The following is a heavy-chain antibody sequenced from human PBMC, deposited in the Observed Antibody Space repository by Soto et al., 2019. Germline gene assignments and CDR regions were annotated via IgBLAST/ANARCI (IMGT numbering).Heavy chain of an antibody. CDR1: GGTFSSYA. D-gene: IGHD3-22*01. V-gene: IGHV1-69*13. J-gene: IGHJ4*02. Sequence: SVKVSCKASGGTFSSYAISWVRQAPGQGLEWMGGIIPIFGTANYAQKFQGGVTITADESTSTAYMELSSLRSEDTAVYYCASSNYYDSSGYWYYFDYWGQGTLVTVSS. CDR2: IIPIFGTA. CDR3: ASSNYYDSSGYWYYFDY.